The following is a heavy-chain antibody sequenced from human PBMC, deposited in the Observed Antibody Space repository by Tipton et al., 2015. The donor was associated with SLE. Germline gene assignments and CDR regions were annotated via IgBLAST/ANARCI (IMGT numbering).Heavy chain of an antibody. D-gene: IGHD3-16*01. J-gene: IGHJ4*02. Sequence: TLSLTCTVSGGSISSYYWSWIRQPPGKGLEWIGSRHHGGSTNYNPALTSRVTISGDPSKNQFSLRLTSVTAADTAVYYCVRDQVGVGDCDYWGQGALVTVSS. CDR2: RHHGGST. CDR3: VRDQVGVGDCDY. CDR1: GGSISSYY. V-gene: IGHV4-59*01.